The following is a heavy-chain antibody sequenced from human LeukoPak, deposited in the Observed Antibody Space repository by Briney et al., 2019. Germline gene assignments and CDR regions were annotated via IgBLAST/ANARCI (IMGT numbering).Heavy chain of an antibody. CDR1: GFTFDDYA. CDR3: AKTLYDFWSSPLWFDP. D-gene: IGHD3-3*01. Sequence: GRSLRLSCAASGFTFDDYAMHWVRQAPGKGLEWVSGISWNSGSIGYADSVKGRFTISRDNAKNSLYLQMNSLRAEDTALYYCAKTLYDFWSSPLWFDPWGQGTLVTVSS. CDR2: ISWNSGSI. V-gene: IGHV3-9*01. J-gene: IGHJ5*02.